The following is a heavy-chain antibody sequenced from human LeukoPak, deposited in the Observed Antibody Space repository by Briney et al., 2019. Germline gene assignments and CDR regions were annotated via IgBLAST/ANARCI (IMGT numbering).Heavy chain of an antibody. J-gene: IGHJ4*02. V-gene: IGHV3-23*01. Sequence: PGGSLRLSCEASGFSFYDYAMSWVRQAPGKGLEWVSTISYTGGSTYFADSVKGRFTISRDNAKNTLYLQMNSLRAEDTAVYYCALKTGHEAYRYWGQGTLVTVSS. CDR1: GFSFYDYA. CDR3: ALKTGHEAYRY. D-gene: IGHD1-14*01. CDR2: ISYTGGST.